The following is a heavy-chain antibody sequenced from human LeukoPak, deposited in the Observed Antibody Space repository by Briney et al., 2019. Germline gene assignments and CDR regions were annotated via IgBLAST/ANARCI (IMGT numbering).Heavy chain of an antibody. V-gene: IGHV1-3*01. CDR2: INAGNGNT. Sequence: ASVKVSCKASGYTFTSYAMHWVRQAPGQRLEWMGWINAGNGNTKYSQKFQGRVTITRDTSTSTVHMELSGLRSEDTAVYYCARDQEGFDYWGQGTLVTVSS. CDR1: GYTFTSYA. CDR3: ARDQEGFDY. J-gene: IGHJ4*02.